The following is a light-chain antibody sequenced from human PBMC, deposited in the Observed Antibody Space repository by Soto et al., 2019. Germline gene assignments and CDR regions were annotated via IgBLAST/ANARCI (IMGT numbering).Light chain of an antibody. V-gene: IGKV1-39*01. CDR2: AAS. Sequence: DIQMTQSPSSLSASVGDRVTITCRASQSISSYLNWYQQKPVKAPKLLFYAASSLQSGVPSRFSGSGSGTDFTHTSSSLQPEDFATYYCQQSYSTPYSFGQGTKLEIK. CDR3: QQSYSTPYS. CDR1: QSISSY. J-gene: IGKJ2*01.